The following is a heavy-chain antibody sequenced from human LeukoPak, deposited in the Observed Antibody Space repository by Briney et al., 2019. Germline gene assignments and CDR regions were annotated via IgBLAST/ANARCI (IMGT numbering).Heavy chain of an antibody. J-gene: IGHJ6*03. Sequence: GESLKISCKASGYSFSSHWIGWVRQRPGKGLEWMGIITPRDSDTTYSPSFQGQVTISADRSIRTAYLQWHSLKASDSATYYCARGAADTFYYYYYMDVWGKGTTVTVSS. CDR3: ARGAADTFYYYYYMDV. D-gene: IGHD5-18*01. V-gene: IGHV5-51*01. CDR1: GYSFSSHW. CDR2: ITPRDSDT.